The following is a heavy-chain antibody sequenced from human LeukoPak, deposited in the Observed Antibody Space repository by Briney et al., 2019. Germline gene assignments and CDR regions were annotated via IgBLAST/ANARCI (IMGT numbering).Heavy chain of an antibody. CDR3: AREGTYRRFDY. V-gene: IGHV7-4-1*02. J-gene: IGHJ4*02. CDR1: GYTFTSYV. CDR2: INTDTGNP. D-gene: IGHD3-10*01. Sequence: GPVKVSCKASGYTFTSYVLHWVRQAPGQGLEWMGRINTDTGNPTYAQGFTGRFVFSLDTSVFSLDTSVSTAYLQIISLKAEDTAVYYCAREGTYRRFDYWGQGTLVTVSS.